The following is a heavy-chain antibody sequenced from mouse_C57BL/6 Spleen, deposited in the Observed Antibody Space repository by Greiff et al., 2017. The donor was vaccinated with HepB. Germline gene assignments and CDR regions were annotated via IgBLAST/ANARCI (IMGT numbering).Heavy chain of an antibody. CDR1: GFSLTSYG. J-gene: IGHJ4*01. V-gene: IGHV2-6*01. CDR3: ARTVTGTMDY. Sequence: QVQLQQSGPGLVAPSQSLSITCTVSGFSLTSYGVDWVRQSPGKGLEWLGVIWGVGSTNYNSALKSRLSISKDNSKSQVFLKMNSLQTDDTAMYYCARTVTGTMDYWGQGTSVTVSS. CDR2: IWGVGST. D-gene: IGHD4-1*01.